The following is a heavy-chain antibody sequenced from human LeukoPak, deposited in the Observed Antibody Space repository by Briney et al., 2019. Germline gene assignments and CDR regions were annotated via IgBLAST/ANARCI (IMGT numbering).Heavy chain of an antibody. D-gene: IGHD5-12*01. CDR2: INPTSGGT. Sequence: GASVKVSCKASGYSFSSFYLHWMRQVPGKDLEWMGWINPTSGGTFYLQKFQGRLAVSRDTSLGTVYMELSSLRYDDTAVYFCARSRTFSGYAAFGPWGQGTLVTVSS. CDR1: GYSFSSFY. CDR3: ARSRTFSGYAAFGP. J-gene: IGHJ5*02. V-gene: IGHV1-2*02.